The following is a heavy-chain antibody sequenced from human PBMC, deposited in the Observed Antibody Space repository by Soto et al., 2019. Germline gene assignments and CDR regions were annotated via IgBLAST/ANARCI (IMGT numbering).Heavy chain of an antibody. Sequence: QVQLVQSGAEVKKPGSSVKVSCKASGVTFSSYTISWVRQAPGQGLEWMGRIIPILGIANYAQKFQGRVTITADKSTSTAYMELSSLRSVDTAVYYCARLPYSSGNHHDYWGQGTLVTVSS. D-gene: IGHD6-19*01. J-gene: IGHJ4*02. V-gene: IGHV1-69*02. CDR3: ARLPYSSGNHHDY. CDR1: GVTFSSYT. CDR2: IIPILGIA.